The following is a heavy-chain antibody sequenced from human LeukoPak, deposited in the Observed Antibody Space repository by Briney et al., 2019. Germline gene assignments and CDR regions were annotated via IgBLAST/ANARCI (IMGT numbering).Heavy chain of an antibody. CDR1: GFTFSNYW. CDR3: ARRYYYGSGSYNYFDY. Sequence: GGSLRLSCAASGFTFSNYWMSWVRQAPGKGLERVANIKQDGSEKYYVDSVKGRFTISRDNAKNSLYLQMNSLRAEDTAVYYCARRYYYGSGSYNYFDYWGQGTLVTVSS. J-gene: IGHJ4*02. CDR2: IKQDGSEK. D-gene: IGHD3-10*01. V-gene: IGHV3-7*01.